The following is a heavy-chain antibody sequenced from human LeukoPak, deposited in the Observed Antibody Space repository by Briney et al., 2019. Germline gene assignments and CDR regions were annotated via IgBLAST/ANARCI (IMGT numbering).Heavy chain of an antibody. CDR3: ARHTGGTTYGY. CDR2: VSYSGNT. CDR1: GGSISPYY. Sequence: PSETLSLTCTVSGGSISPYYWSWIRQPPGKGLEWIGYVSYSGNTNYNPSLKSRVTISVDTSKNHFSLKLSSVTAADTAVYYCARHTGGTTYGYWGQGTLVTVSS. D-gene: IGHD2-8*02. V-gene: IGHV4-59*08. J-gene: IGHJ4*02.